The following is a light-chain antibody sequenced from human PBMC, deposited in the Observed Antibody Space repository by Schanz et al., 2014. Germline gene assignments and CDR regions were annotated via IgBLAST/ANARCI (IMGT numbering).Light chain of an antibody. J-gene: IGLJ2*01. V-gene: IGLV2-8*01. CDR3: CSYAGSSAVG. Sequence: QSALTQPPSASGSPGQSVTISCTGTSSDVGGYNFVSWYQQHPGKAPKLMIYDVSKRPSGVPDRFSGSKSGNTASLTISRLQGQDEADYYCCSYAGSSAVGFGGGTKLTVL. CDR1: SSDVGGYNF. CDR2: DVS.